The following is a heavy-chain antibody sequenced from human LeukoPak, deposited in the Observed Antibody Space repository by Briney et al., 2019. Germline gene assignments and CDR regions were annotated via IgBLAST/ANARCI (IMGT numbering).Heavy chain of an antibody. CDR3: ARDPEVRFPDG. Sequence: SVKVSCKASGGTFSSYAISWVRQAPGQGLEWMGRIIPIFGTANYAQKFQGRVTITTDESTSTAYTELSSLRSEDTAVYYCARDPEVRFPDGWGQGTLVTVSS. V-gene: IGHV1-69*05. CDR1: GGTFSSYA. J-gene: IGHJ4*02. D-gene: IGHD3-3*01. CDR2: IIPIFGTA.